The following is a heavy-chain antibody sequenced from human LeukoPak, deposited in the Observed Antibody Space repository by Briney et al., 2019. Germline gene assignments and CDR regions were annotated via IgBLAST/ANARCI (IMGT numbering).Heavy chain of an antibody. CDR2: IYYSGST. D-gene: IGHD6-19*01. Sequence: SETLSLTCTVSGGSLDSYYWSWIRQPPGEGLEWIGCIYYSGSTNYNPSLKSRVTISVDTSKNQFSLKLSSVTAADTAVYYCARDHSSGWSHYYYGMDVWGQGTTVTVSS. CDR3: ARDHSSGWSHYYYGMDV. V-gene: IGHV4-59*01. J-gene: IGHJ6*02. CDR1: GGSLDSYY.